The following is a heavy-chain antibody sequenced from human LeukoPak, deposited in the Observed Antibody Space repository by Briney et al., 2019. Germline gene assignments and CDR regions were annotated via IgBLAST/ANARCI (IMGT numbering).Heavy chain of an antibody. CDR3: AKDRRWELLQIDY. J-gene: IGHJ4*02. V-gene: IGHV3-23*01. CDR2: ISGSGGST. D-gene: IGHD1-26*01. CDR1: GFTFSSYG. Sequence: PGGSLRLSCAASGFTFSSYGMSWVRQAPGKGLEWVSAISGSGGSTYYADSVKGRFTISRDNSKNTLYLQMNSLRAEDTAVYYCAKDRRWELLQIDYWGQGTLVTVSS.